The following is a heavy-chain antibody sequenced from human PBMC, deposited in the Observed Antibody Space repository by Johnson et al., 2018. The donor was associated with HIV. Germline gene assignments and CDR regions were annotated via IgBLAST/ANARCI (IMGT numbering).Heavy chain of an antibody. J-gene: IGHJ3*02. CDR3: ARDQSGSYVWWAHDAFDI. D-gene: IGHD1-26*01. Sequence: QVQLVESGGGVVQPGRSLRLACAASAFTFSNYAMHWVRQAPGKGLEWVAVISYDGSNKYYADSVKGRFTISRDNSKNTLYLQMNSLRAEDTAVYYCARDQSGSYVWWAHDAFDIWGQGTMVTVSS. V-gene: IGHV3-30*04. CDR1: AFTFSNYA. CDR2: ISYDGSNK.